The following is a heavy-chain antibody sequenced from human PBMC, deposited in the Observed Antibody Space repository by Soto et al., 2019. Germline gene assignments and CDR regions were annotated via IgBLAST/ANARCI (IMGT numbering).Heavy chain of an antibody. CDR2: ISGSGGST. V-gene: IGHV3-23*01. D-gene: IGHD2-15*01. Sequence: GGYLRLSCAASGFTFSSYAMSWVRQAPGKGLEWVSAISGSGGSTYYADSVKGRFTISRDKSKNTLYLQMNSLRAEDTAVYYCAKSKNLRIHYYYGMDVWGQGTTVTVSS. CDR3: AKSKNLRIHYYYGMDV. CDR1: GFTFSSYA. J-gene: IGHJ6*02.